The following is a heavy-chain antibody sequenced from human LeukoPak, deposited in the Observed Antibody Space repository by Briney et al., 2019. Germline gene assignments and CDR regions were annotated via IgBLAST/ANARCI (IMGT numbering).Heavy chain of an antibody. Sequence: SETLSLTCTVSGGSISSSSDYWGWIRQPPGKGLEWIGNIYYSGSTFYNPSLKSRVTISVDTSKNHFSLHLTSVTAADTAMYYCARDLAGAFEYWGQGNLDIVSS. CDR2: IYYSGST. CDR3: ARDLAGAFEY. D-gene: IGHD2-8*02. J-gene: IGHJ4*02. V-gene: IGHV4-39*02. CDR1: GGSISSSSDY.